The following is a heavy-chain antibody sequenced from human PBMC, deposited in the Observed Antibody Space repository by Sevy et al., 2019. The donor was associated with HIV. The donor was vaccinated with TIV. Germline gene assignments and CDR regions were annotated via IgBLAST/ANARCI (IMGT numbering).Heavy chain of an antibody. D-gene: IGHD3-16*01. CDR3: VREDLVLGEDNYYGMDV. Sequence: GGSLRLSCAVSGFTVSDNYMYWVRQAPGKGLEWVSIIYIAGRTYYADSVRGRFTISRDKAKNTLYLQMNSLRVEDTAVYYCVREDLVLGEDNYYGMDVWGQGTTVTVSS. V-gene: IGHV3-53*01. J-gene: IGHJ6*02. CDR1: GFTVSDNY. CDR2: IYIAGRT.